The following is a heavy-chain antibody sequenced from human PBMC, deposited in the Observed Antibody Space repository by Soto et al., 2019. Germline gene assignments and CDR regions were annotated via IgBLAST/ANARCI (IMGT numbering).Heavy chain of an antibody. D-gene: IGHD4-17*01. Sequence: QVQLVESGGGVVQPGRSLRLSCAASGFTFSSYGMHWVRQAPGKGLEWVAVISYDGSNKYYADSVKGRFTISRDNSKNTLYLQMNSLRAEDTAVYYCAKDDYGDYVFYFDYLGQGTLVTVSS. CDR1: GFTFSSYG. J-gene: IGHJ4*02. CDR3: AKDDYGDYVFYFDY. CDR2: ISYDGSNK. V-gene: IGHV3-30*18.